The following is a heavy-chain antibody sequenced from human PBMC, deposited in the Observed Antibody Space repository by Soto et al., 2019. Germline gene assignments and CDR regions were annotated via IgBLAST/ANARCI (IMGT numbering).Heavy chain of an antibody. Sequence: TGGSLRLSCTGSGFTFSSYAMHWVRLAPGKGLEWVAVVSYDGSIENYADSVRGRFTISRDNSKNTVLLQMNSLRVEDTAVYYCAKDLYYYDFSLDDSWGQGTLVTVSS. V-gene: IGHV3-30*04. CDR2: VSYDGSIE. J-gene: IGHJ5*02. D-gene: IGHD3-16*01. CDR3: AKDLYYYDFSLDDS. CDR1: GFTFSSYA.